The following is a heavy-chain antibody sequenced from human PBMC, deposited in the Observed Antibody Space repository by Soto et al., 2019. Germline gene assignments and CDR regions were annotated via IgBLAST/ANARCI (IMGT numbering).Heavy chain of an antibody. D-gene: IGHD1-26*01. V-gene: IGHV4-39*01. CDR3: AWGALDPYWYFDL. J-gene: IGHJ2*01. Sequence: SETLSLTCTVSGGSISSSSYYWGWIRQPPGKGLEWIGSIYYSGSTYYNPSLKSRVTISVDTSKNQFSLKLSSVTAADTAVYYCAWGALDPYWYFDLWGRGTLVTVSS. CDR1: GGSISSSSYY. CDR2: IYYSGST.